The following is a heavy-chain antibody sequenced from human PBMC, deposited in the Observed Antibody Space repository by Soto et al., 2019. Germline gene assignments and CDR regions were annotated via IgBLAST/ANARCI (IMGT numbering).Heavy chain of an antibody. CDR3: TRQQPAAPFNWFDP. J-gene: IGHJ5*02. CDR2: IRAKANNYAT. Sequence: PGGSLRLSCAASGFNFSGSAMHWVRQASGKGLEWVGRIRAKANNYATAYAASVKGRFTISRDDSKNTAYLQMHSLKTEDTAVYYCTRQQPAAPFNWFDPWGQGTLVTVSS. V-gene: IGHV3-73*01. CDR1: GFNFSGSA. D-gene: IGHD2-2*01.